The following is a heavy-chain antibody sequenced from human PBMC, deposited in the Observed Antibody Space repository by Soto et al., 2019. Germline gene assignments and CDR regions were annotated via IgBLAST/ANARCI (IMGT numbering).Heavy chain of an antibody. J-gene: IGHJ4*02. Sequence: PSETLSLTCTVSGGSISSSSYYWGWIRQPPGKGLEWIGSIYYSGSTYYNPSLKSRVTISVDTSKNQFSLKLSSVTAADTAVYYCARHGIYLDFDYWGRGTLVTVSS. CDR3: ARHGIYLDFDY. CDR2: IYYSGST. V-gene: IGHV4-39*01. D-gene: IGHD1-20*01. CDR1: GGSISSSSYY.